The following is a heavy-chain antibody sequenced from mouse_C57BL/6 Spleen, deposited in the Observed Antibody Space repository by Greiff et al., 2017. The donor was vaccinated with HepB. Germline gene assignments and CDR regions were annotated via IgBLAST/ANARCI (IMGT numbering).Heavy chain of an antibody. CDR1: GYSFTDYN. CDR2: INPNYGTT. Sequence: VQLKESGPELVKPGASVKISCKASGYSFTDYNMNWVKQSNGKSLEWIGVINPNYGTTSYNQKFKGKATLTVDQSSSTAYMQLNSLTSEDSAVYYCAERGDSSGYTFAYWGQGTLVTVAA. CDR3: AERGDSSGYTFAY. V-gene: IGHV1-39*01. J-gene: IGHJ3*01. D-gene: IGHD3-2*02.